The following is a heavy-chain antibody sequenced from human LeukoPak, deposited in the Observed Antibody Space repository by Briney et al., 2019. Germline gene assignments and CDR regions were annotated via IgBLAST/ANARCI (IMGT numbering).Heavy chain of an antibody. CDR2: ISNHGTT. D-gene: IGHD3-22*01. Sequence: TGGSLRLSCAASGFSVGTNYMSWVRQAPGVGLECVSVISNHGTTYYADSAKGRFSITRDNSKNTVFLQMNSLGGEDTGVYYCARDNTISGYYELGYGGQGTLVTVS. CDR1: GFSVGTNY. J-gene: IGHJ4*02. CDR3: ARDNTISGYYELGY. V-gene: IGHV3-53*01.